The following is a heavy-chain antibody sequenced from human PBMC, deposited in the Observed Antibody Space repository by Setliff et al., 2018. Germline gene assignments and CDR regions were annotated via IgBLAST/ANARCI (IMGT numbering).Heavy chain of an antibody. V-gene: IGHV4-31*11. D-gene: IGHD2-15*01. CDR3: ARVAYPNGGSCRYFDN. CDR2: ISYSGRT. Sequence: PSETLSLTCAVSGGSISTDPYFWTWIRQHPVKGLEWIGYISYSGRTSYNPSLYSRITVSLDRSKNQFSLQLTSVTAADTAMYYCARVAYPNGGSCRYFDNWGPGTLVTVSS. J-gene: IGHJ4*02. CDR1: GGSISTDPYF.